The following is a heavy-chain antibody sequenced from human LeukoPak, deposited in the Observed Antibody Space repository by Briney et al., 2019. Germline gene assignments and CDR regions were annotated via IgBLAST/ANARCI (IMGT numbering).Heavy chain of an antibody. CDR3: ARIGYSSSSLDY. Sequence: GGSLRLSCAASGFTFSNYWMSWVRQPPGKGLEWVANIKQDGGQTYCADSMKGRFTISRDNAKNSLYLQMNSLRAEDTAVYYCARIGYSSSSLDYWGQGTLVTVSS. CDR1: GFTFSNYW. J-gene: IGHJ4*02. V-gene: IGHV3-7*01. D-gene: IGHD6-6*01. CDR2: IKQDGGQT.